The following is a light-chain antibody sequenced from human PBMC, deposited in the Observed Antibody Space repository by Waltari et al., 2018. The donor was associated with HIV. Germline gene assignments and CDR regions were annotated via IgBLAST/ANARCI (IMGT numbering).Light chain of an antibody. V-gene: IGKV1-39*01. Sequence: DIQLTQSPSPLSASVGDSVTITCRASHNINTYLHWYQQKPGKAPTLLVYAGTILQSGVPSRFDGGGAGTDFTLTISSLQPDDFATYLCQQSYRLPLTFGGGTRVEFK. J-gene: IGKJ4*01. CDR3: QQSYRLPLT. CDR1: HNINTY. CDR2: AGT.